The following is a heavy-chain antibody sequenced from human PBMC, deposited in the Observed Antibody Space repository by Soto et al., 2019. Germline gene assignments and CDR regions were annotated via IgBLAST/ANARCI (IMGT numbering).Heavy chain of an antibody. V-gene: IGHV4-59*01. J-gene: IGHJ4*02. Sequence: PSETLSLTCTVSGGSISTYYWNWIRQTPGKGLEWIGYIYYSGRTNYNPSLKSRVTISVDTSKNQFSLKLSSVTAADTAVYYCARLPQYSSSWYPFNGIDYWGQGTLVTVSS. CDR2: IYYSGRT. D-gene: IGHD6-13*01. CDR3: ARLPQYSSSWYPFNGIDY. CDR1: GGSISTYY.